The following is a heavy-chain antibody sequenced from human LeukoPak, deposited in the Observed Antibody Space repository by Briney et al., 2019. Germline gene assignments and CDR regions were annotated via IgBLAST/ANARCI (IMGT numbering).Heavy chain of an antibody. CDR3: ATTTTLDGYLGDV. Sequence: ASVKVSCKASGYTFTDYYMHWVQQAPGKGLEWMGRVNPEDGETIYAEKFRGRVTITADTSTDTAYMELSSLRSEDTAVYYCATTTTLDGYLGDVWGKGTTVTVSS. CDR1: GYTFTDYY. CDR2: VNPEDGET. V-gene: IGHV1-69-2*01. D-gene: IGHD5-24*01. J-gene: IGHJ6*04.